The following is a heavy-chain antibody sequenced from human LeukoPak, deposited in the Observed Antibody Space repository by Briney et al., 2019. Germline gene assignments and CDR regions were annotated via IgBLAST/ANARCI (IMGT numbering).Heavy chain of an antibody. CDR2: IYYSGST. V-gene: IGHV4-59*01. D-gene: IGHD2-15*01. CDR1: GGSISSYY. CDR3: ARVFSVGRLWYYYYYMDV. J-gene: IGHJ6*03. Sequence: PSETLSLTCTVSGGSISSYYWSWIRQPPGKGLEWIGYIYYSGSTNYNPSLKSRVTISVDTSKNQFSLKLSSVTAADTAVYYCARVFSVGRLWYYYYYMDVWGKGTTVTVSS.